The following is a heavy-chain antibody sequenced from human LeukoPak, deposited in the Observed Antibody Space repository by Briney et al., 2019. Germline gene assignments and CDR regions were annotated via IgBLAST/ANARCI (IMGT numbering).Heavy chain of an antibody. CDR3: AKGAQVGATSLFDY. CDR2: ISSSSSYI. CDR1: GFTFSSYS. J-gene: IGHJ4*02. D-gene: IGHD1-26*01. V-gene: IGHV3-21*04. Sequence: GGSPRLSCAASGFTFSSYSMNWVRQAPGKGLEWVSSISSSSSYIYYADSVKGRFTISRDNAKNSLYLQMNSLRAEDTAVYYCAKGAQVGATSLFDYWGQGTLVTVSS.